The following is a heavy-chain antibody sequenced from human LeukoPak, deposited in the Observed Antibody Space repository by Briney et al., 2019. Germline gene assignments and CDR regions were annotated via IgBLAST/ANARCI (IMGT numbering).Heavy chain of an antibody. CDR1: GGSFSGYY. CDR3: ARAPGAAID. V-gene: IGHV4-34*01. J-gene: IGHJ4*02. Sequence: SETLSLTCAVYGGSFSGYYWSWIRQPPGKGLEWIGEINHSGSTNYNPSLKSRVTISVDTSKNQFSPKLSSVTAADTAVYYCARAPGAAIDWGQGTLVTVSS. CDR2: INHSGST. D-gene: IGHD2-2*01.